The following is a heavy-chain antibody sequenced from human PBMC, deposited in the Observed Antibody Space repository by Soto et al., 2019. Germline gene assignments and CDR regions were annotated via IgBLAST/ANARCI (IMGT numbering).Heavy chain of an antibody. CDR1: GFSIISGGYY. CDR2: IYHSGTT. V-gene: IGHV4-31*03. D-gene: IGHD2-2*01. Sequence: SETLSHTCTFSGFSIISGGYYWSWIRQHPGKGLEWIGYIYHSGTTYYKSSLKSRLTISVDRSKNQFSLKLSSVTAADTAVYYCARVPDRWGQGTLVTVSS. CDR3: ARVPDR. J-gene: IGHJ5*02.